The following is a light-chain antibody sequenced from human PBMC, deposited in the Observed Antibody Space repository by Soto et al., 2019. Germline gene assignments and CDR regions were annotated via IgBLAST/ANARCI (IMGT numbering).Light chain of an antibody. CDR1: QSVSSD. Sequence: EIVLTQSPATLSLSPGERATLSCRASQSVSSDLAWYQQKRGQAPRLLIYDAFSRATGIPARFSGSGSGTDFTLTISSLEPEDFAVYYCQQRSDWPQLTFGGGTKVEIK. V-gene: IGKV3-11*01. CDR2: DAF. CDR3: QQRSDWPQLT. J-gene: IGKJ4*01.